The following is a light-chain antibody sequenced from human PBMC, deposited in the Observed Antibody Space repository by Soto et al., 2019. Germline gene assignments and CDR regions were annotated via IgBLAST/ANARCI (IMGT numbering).Light chain of an antibody. Sequence: DIQMTQSPSSLSASVGGRVSITFRASQDISKYIAWYQQKPGKVPKLLIYATSTLQSGVPSRFSGRVSGTDFTLTISSLQPEDAATYCCQKYNTVPYTFGQGTKLEI. J-gene: IGKJ2*01. V-gene: IGKV1-27*01. CDR3: QKYNTVPYT. CDR2: ATS. CDR1: QDISKY.